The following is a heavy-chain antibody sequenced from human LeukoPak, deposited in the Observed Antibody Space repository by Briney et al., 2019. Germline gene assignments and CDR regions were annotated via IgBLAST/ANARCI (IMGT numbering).Heavy chain of an antibody. J-gene: IGHJ4*02. Sequence: PGGSLRLSCAASGFTFSSYGMHWVRQAPGKGLEWVAFTRYDGSNKYYADSVKGRFTISRDNSKNTLYLQMNSLRAEDTAVYYCAKDKSGDYLDYWGQGTLVTVSS. CDR2: TRYDGSNK. CDR3: AKDKSGDYLDY. V-gene: IGHV3-30*02. CDR1: GFTFSSYG. D-gene: IGHD1-26*01.